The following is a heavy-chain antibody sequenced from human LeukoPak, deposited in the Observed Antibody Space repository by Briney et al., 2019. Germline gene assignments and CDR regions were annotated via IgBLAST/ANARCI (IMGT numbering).Heavy chain of an antibody. CDR2: INPNSGGT. J-gene: IGHJ5*02. V-gene: IGHV1-2*02. CDR1: GYTFTGYY. D-gene: IGHD4-11*01. CDR3: AREERMTVTTNCWFDP. Sequence: GASVKVSCKASGYTFTGYYMHWVRQAPGQGLEWMGWINPNSGGTNYAQKFQGRVTMTRDTSISTAYMELSRLRSDDTAVYYCAREERMTVTTNCWFDPWGQGTLVTVSS.